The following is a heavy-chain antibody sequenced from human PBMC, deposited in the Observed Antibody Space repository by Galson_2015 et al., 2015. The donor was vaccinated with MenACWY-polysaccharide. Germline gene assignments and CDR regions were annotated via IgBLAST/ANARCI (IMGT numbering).Heavy chain of an antibody. CDR3: ARFLRDYVWWSYKI. J-gene: IGHJ3*02. Sequence: SLRLSCAASGFTVSSNYMSWVRQAPGKGLEWVSVIYSGGSTYYADSVKGRFTISRDNSKNTLYLQMNSLRAEDTAVYYCARFLRDYVWWSYKISGQGTMVTVSS. CDR1: GFTVSSNY. D-gene: IGHD3-16*01. V-gene: IGHV3-66*01. CDR2: IYSGGST.